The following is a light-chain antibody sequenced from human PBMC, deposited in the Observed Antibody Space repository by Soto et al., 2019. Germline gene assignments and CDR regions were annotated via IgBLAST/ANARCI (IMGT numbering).Light chain of an antibody. CDR2: DAS. CDR1: QTISSW. Sequence: DIQMTQSPSTLSGSVGDRVTITCRASQTISSWLAWYQQKPGKAPKLLIYDASSLESGVPSRFSGSGSGTECTLTISSLQPDDVATYYCQQYNSYSRTLGQGTKVDIK. J-gene: IGKJ1*01. CDR3: QQYNSYSRT. V-gene: IGKV1-5*01.